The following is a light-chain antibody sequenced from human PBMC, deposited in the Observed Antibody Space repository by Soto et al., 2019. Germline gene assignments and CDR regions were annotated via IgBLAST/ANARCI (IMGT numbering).Light chain of an antibody. Sequence: QSALTQPASVSGSPGQSITISCTGTSSDVGGYNYVSWYQQHPGKAPKLMIYDVSNRPSGVSNRFSGSKSGNTASLTISGLQAEDEADYYCSSYTSSSTPYVFGTRTKFTVL. J-gene: IGLJ1*01. CDR3: SSYTSSSTPYV. V-gene: IGLV2-14*01. CDR2: DVS. CDR1: SSDVGGYNY.